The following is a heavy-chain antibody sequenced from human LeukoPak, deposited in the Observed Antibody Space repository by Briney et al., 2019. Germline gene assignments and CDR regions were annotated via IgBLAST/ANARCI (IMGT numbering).Heavy chain of an antibody. J-gene: IGHJ2*01. Sequence: LSLTCTVSGGSISSSSYYWGWIRQPPGKGLEWISYISSSSSTIYYADSVKGRFTISRDNAKNSLYLQMNSLRAEDTAVYYCASGKGHDFWSGYLSWFDLWGRGTLVTVSS. CDR2: ISSSSSTI. CDR3: ASGKGHDFWSGYLSWFDL. D-gene: IGHD3-3*01. CDR1: GGSISSSSYY. V-gene: IGHV3-11*04.